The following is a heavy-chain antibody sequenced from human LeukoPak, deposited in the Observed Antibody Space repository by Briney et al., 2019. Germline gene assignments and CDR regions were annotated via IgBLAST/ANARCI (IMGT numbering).Heavy chain of an antibody. CDR3: ARTQWLMGGCFEF. CDR2: LDYSGST. Sequence: PSETLSLTCTVSGGSIRRTSDTWGWIRQTPGKGLEWIGSLDYSGSTYSNPSLKSRVTISVDTSKNQFSLNLSSVTATDTAVYYCARTQWLMGGCFEFWGQGALVTVSS. V-gene: IGHV4-39*01. J-gene: IGHJ4*02. CDR1: GGSIRRTSDT. D-gene: IGHD6-19*01.